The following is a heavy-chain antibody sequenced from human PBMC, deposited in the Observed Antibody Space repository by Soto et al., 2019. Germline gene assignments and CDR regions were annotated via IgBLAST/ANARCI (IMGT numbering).Heavy chain of an antibody. D-gene: IGHD5-12*01. V-gene: IGHV1-69*08. CDR3: ARDRERRGYDYSDY. CDR2: IIPILGIA. J-gene: IGHJ4*02. CDR1: GGTFSSYT. Sequence: QVQLVQSGAEVKKPGSSVKVSCKASGGTFSSYTISWVRQAPGQGLEWMGRIIPILGIANYAQKFQGRVTITADKSTSTAYMELSSLRSEDTAVYYCARDRERRGYDYSDYWGQGTLVTVSS.